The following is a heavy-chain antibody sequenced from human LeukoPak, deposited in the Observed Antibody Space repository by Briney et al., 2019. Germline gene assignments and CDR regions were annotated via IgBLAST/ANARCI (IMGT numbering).Heavy chain of an antibody. Sequence: GGSLRLSCAASGLTFSISAMSWVRQAPGKGLEWVSAITGSDGVTYHADSVNGRFTISRDNSKNTLYLQMNSLRAEDTAVYYCARRGAYYFAYWGQGTLVTVSS. CDR2: ITGSDGVT. CDR1: GLTFSISA. J-gene: IGHJ4*02. D-gene: IGHD3-10*01. V-gene: IGHV3-23*01. CDR3: ARRGAYYFAY.